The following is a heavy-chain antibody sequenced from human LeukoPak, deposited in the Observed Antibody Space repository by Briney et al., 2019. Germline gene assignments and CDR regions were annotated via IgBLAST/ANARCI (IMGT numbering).Heavy chain of an antibody. CDR2: IYYSGST. D-gene: IGHD6-13*01. V-gene: IGHV4-39*07. J-gene: IGHJ6*03. Sequence: PSETLSLTCTVSGGSISSSSYYWGWIRQPPGKGLEWIGSIYYSGSTYYNPSLKSRVTISVDTSKNQFSLKLSSVTAADTAVYYCARADYSSTWSHHYYYMDVWGKGTTVTVSS. CDR3: ARADYSSTWSHHYYYMDV. CDR1: GGSISSSSYY.